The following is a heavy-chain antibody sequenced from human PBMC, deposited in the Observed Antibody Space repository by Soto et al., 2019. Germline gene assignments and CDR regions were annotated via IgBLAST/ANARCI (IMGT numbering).Heavy chain of an antibody. CDR1: GFTFSSYS. D-gene: IGHD4-17*01. CDR3: AREIPHYGDYIFDY. J-gene: IGHJ4*02. Sequence: GGSLRLSCAASGFTFSSYSMNWVRQAPGKGLEWVSYISSSSSTIYYADSVKGRFTISRDNAKDSLYLQMNSLRDGDTAVYYCAREIPHYGDYIFDYWGQGTLVTVSS. V-gene: IGHV3-48*02. CDR2: ISSSSSTI.